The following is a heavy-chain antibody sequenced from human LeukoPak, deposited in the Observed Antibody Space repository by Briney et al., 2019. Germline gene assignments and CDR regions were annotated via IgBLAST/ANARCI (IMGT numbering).Heavy chain of an antibody. CDR3: AKGDSYGYVR. V-gene: IGHV3-30*02. CDR1: EFSFSSSG. Sequence: GGSLRLSCAASEFSFSSSGMHWVRQAPGKGLEWVTFIRNDGSKKYYADSVKGRFTISRDHSKNTLYLQMNSLRAEDTAVYYCAKGDSYGYVRWGQGTLVTVSS. CDR2: IRNDGSKK. J-gene: IGHJ4*02. D-gene: IGHD5-18*01.